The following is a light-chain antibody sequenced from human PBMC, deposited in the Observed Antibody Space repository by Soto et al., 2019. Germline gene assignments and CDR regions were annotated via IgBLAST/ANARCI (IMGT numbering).Light chain of an antibody. J-gene: IGKJ4*01. CDR3: QQYDNLPRLT. V-gene: IGKV1-5*03. CDR2: KAS. CDR1: QTISSW. Sequence: DIQMTQSPSTLSGSVGDRVTITCRASQTISSWLAWYQQKPGKAPKLLIYKASTLKSGVPSRFSGSGSGTEFTLTISSLQPEDIATYYCQQYDNLPRLTFGGRARVEIK.